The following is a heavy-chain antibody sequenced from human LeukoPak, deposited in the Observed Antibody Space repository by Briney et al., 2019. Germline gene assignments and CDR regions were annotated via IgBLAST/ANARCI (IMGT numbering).Heavy chain of an antibody. Sequence: GGSLRLSCAASGFTFSNHGMHWVRQAPGKGLEWVAFIQSDGSDKKYTDSVKGRFTISRDNSKNTLYLQMNSLRAEDTAVYYCAKDLHSIAARRFDYWGQGTLVTVSS. CDR3: AKDLHSIAARRFDY. CDR2: IQSDGSDK. D-gene: IGHD6-6*01. J-gene: IGHJ4*02. V-gene: IGHV3-30*02. CDR1: GFTFSNHG.